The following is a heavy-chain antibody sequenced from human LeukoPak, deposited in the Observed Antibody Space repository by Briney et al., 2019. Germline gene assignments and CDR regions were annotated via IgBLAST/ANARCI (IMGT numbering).Heavy chain of an antibody. J-gene: IGHJ4*02. D-gene: IGHD3-22*01. V-gene: IGHV1-8*01. CDR2: MNPNSGNT. Sequence: TSVKVSCKASGYTFTSYDINWVRQATGQGLEWMGWMNPNSGNTGYAQKFQGRVTMTRNTSISTAYMELSSLRSEDTAVYYCAGVDTSGVVVIPLNYWGQGTLATVSS. CDR3: AGVDTSGVVVIPLNY. CDR1: GYTFTSYD.